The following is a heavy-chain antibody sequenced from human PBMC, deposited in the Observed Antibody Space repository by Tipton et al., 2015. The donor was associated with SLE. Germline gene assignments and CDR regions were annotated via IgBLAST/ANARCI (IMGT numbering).Heavy chain of an antibody. Sequence: SLRLSCEASGFTFDDHGMSWVRQAPGEGLVWVSRSFSDGSSTSYADSVKGRFTISRDNAKNTMYLQMNSLRAEDTAVYYCARNPGNYYMDGWGKGTTVTVSS. D-gene: IGHD3-10*01. V-gene: IGHV3-74*01. CDR3: ARNPGNYYMDG. J-gene: IGHJ6*03. CDR1: GFTFDDHG. CDR2: SFSDGSST.